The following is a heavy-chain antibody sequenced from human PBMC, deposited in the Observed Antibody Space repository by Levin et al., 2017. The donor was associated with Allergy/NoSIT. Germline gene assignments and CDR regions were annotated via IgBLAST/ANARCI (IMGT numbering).Heavy chain of an antibody. V-gene: IGHV2-5*02. Sequence: VSGPTLVKPTQTLTLTCTFSGFSLSTSGVGVGWIRQPPGKVLEWLALIHWDDDKRYSPSLKSRLTITKDTSKNQVVLTMTNMDPVDTATYYCAHRLSSPEDILTGSWFDYWGQGTLVTVSS. CDR3: AHRLSSPEDILTGSWFDY. J-gene: IGHJ4*02. CDR1: GFSLSTSGVG. D-gene: IGHD3-9*01. CDR2: IHWDDDK.